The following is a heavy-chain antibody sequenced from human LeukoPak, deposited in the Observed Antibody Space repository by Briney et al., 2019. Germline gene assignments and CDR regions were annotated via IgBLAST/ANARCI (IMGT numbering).Heavy chain of an antibody. CDR3: ATRLRCFDWLPLDY. CDR2: ISAYNGNT. Sequence: ASVKVSCKASGYTFTSYGISWGRQAPGQGLEWMGWISAYNGNTNYAQKLQGRVTMTTDTSTSTAYMELRSLRSDDTAVYYCATRLRCFDWLPLDYWGQGTLVTVSS. CDR1: GYTFTSYG. V-gene: IGHV1-18*01. D-gene: IGHD3-9*01. J-gene: IGHJ4*02.